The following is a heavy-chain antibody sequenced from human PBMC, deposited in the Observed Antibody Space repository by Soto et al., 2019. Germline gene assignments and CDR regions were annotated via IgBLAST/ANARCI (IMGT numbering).Heavy chain of an antibody. V-gene: IGHV3-33*01. CDR1: GFTFSSYG. Sequence: HPGGSLRLSCAASGFTFSSYGMHWVRQAPGKGLEWVAVIWYDGSNKYYADSVKGRFTISRDNSKNTLYLQMNSLRAEDTAVYYCARDQGDSGYVWQYYFDYWGQGTLVTVSS. J-gene: IGHJ4*02. CDR3: ARDQGDSGYVWQYYFDY. CDR2: IWYDGSNK. D-gene: IGHD5-12*01.